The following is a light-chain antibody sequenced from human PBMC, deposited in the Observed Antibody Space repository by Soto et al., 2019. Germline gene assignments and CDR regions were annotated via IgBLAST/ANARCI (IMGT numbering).Light chain of an antibody. CDR1: SDSVYTNYY. CDR3: VLYMGSGIPPV. Sequence: QTVVTQEPSFSVSPGGTVTLTCGLSSDSVYTNYYPSWNQQTPGQGPRTLIYSTNIRSSGVPDRFSGSILGNKAVLTIMGSQADDESGYLCVLYMGSGIPPVFGGGTKVTVL. CDR2: STN. J-gene: IGLJ3*02. V-gene: IGLV8-61*01.